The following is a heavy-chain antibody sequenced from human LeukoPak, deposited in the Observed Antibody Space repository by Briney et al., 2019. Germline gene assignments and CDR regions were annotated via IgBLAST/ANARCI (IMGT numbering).Heavy chain of an antibody. V-gene: IGHV3-30*18. Sequence: GGSLRLSCAASGFTLSSYGMHWVRQAPGKGLEWVAVISNDGSNKNYADSVEGRFTISRDNSKNTLYLQMSSLRAEDTALYYCAKGCSSGSTCYIIDYWGQGTLVTVSS. CDR3: AKGCSSGSTCYIIDY. J-gene: IGHJ4*02. CDR2: ISNDGSNK. CDR1: GFTLSSYG. D-gene: IGHD2-15*01.